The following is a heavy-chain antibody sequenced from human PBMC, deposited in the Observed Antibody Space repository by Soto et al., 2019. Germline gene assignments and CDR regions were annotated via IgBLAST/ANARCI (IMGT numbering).Heavy chain of an antibody. CDR1: GFTFSSYG. CDR2: ISYDGSNK. Sequence: QVQLVESGGGVVQPGRSLRLSCAASGFTFSSYGMHWVRQAPGKGLEWVAVISYDGSNKYYADSVKGRFTISRDNSKNTLYLQMNSLRAEDTAVYYCAKDAVPGYWGQGTLVTVSS. J-gene: IGHJ4*02. CDR3: AKDAVPGY. V-gene: IGHV3-30*18.